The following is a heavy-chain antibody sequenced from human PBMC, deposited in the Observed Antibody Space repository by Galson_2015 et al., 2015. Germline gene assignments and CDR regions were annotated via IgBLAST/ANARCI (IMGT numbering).Heavy chain of an antibody. CDR2: IYPGDSDT. CDR1: GYSFTSYW. J-gene: IGHJ4*02. D-gene: IGHD6-13*01. CDR3: ARRDSSSWFSVTAIHY. Sequence: QSGAEVKKPGESLKISCKGSGYSFTSYWIGWVRQMPGKGLEWMGIIYPGDSDTRYSPSFQGQVTISADKSVSTAYLQWSSLKASDTAMYYCARRDSSSWFSVTAIHYWGQGTLVTVSS. V-gene: IGHV5-51*01.